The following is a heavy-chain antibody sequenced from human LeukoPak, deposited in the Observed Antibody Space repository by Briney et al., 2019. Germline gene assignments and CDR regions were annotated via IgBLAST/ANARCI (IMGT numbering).Heavy chain of an antibody. CDR1: GYTFINYY. Sequence: ASVKVSCKASGYTFINYYLHWVRQAPGQGLEWMGIINPSGGGTSYAQKFQGRVTMPRATSTSTVYMELSSLRPEDTAVYYCARDPSYCGGDCYAFDIWGQGTMVTVSS. V-gene: IGHV1-46*01. D-gene: IGHD2-21*02. CDR3: ARDPSYCGGDCYAFDI. J-gene: IGHJ3*02. CDR2: INPSGGGT.